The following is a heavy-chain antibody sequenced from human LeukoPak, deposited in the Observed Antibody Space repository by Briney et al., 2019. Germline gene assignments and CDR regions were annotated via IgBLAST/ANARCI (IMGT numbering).Heavy chain of an antibody. V-gene: IGHV4-38-2*01. Sequence: SETFSLTCAVSGYSISSGYYWGWIRQPPGKGLEWIGSIYHSGSTYYNPSLKSRVTISVDTSKNQFSLKLSSVTAADTAVYYCARGEGSVVVENFDYWGQGTLVTVSS. J-gene: IGHJ4*02. CDR1: GYSISSGYY. CDR2: IYHSGST. CDR3: ARGEGSVVVENFDY. D-gene: IGHD2-2*01.